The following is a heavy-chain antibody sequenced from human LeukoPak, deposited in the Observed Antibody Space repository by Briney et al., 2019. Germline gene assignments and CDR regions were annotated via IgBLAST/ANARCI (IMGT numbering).Heavy chain of an antibody. V-gene: IGHV3-21*01. Sequence: GGSLRLSCAASGFTFSSYAMSWVRQAPGKGLEWVPSISSSSSYIYYADSVKGRFTISRDNAKNSLYLQMNSLRAEDTAVYYCARVFGYSSSWGGYNWFDPWGQGTLVTASS. CDR2: ISSSSSYI. D-gene: IGHD6-13*01. J-gene: IGHJ5*02. CDR3: ARVFGYSSSWGGYNWFDP. CDR1: GFTFSSYA.